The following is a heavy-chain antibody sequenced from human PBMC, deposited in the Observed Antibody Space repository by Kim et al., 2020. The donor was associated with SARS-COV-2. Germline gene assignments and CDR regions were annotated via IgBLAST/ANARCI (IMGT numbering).Heavy chain of an antibody. CDR3: ARGRISIFEVITGAFDS. CDR1: GGSISSGGYY. Sequence: SETLSLTCTVSGGSISSGGYYWTWIRQHPGKGLEWIGYIYYSGSTYYNPSLKSRVTISVDTSKNQFSLKLSSVTAADTAVYYCARGRISIFEVITGAFDSWGQGTLVTVSS. V-gene: IGHV4-31*03. CDR2: IYYSGST. J-gene: IGHJ4*02. D-gene: IGHD3-3*01.